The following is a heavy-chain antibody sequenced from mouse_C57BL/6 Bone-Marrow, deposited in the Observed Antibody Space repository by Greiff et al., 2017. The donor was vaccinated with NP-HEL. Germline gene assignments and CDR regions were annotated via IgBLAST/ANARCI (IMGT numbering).Heavy chain of an antibody. J-gene: IGHJ4*01. V-gene: IGHV1-42*01. CDR3: ARKGDYGSSYPYYAMDY. D-gene: IGHD1-1*01. CDR2: INPSTGGT. CDR1: GYSFTGYY. Sequence: EVQLQQSGPELVKPGASVKISCKASGYSFTGYYMNWVKQSPEKSLEWIGEINPSTGGTTYNQKFKAKATLTVDKASSTAYMQLKSLTSEDSAVYYCARKGDYGSSYPYYAMDYWGQGTSVTVSA.